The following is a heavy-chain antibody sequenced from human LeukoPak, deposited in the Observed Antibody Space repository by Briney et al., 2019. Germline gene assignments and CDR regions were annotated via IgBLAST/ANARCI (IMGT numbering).Heavy chain of an antibody. V-gene: IGHV3-33*06. D-gene: IGHD6-13*01. J-gene: IGHJ4*02. Sequence: GGSLRLSCAASGFTFSSYGMHWVRQAPGKGLEWVAVIWYDGSNKYYADSVKGRFTISRDNSKNTLYLQMNSLRAEDTAVYYCAKGVAPYSSSWYDYWGQGTLVTVSS. CDR1: GFTFSSYG. CDR2: IWYDGSNK. CDR3: AKGVAPYSSSWYDY.